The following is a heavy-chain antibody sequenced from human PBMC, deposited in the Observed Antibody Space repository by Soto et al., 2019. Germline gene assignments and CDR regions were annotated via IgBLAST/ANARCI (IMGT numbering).Heavy chain of an antibody. J-gene: IGHJ4*02. CDR1: GFTVSSNY. V-gene: IGHV3-66*01. D-gene: IGHD3-16*02. CDR2: IYSGGST. Sequence: GGSLRLSCAASGFTVSSNYMSWVRQAPGKGLEWVSVIYSGGSTYYADSVKGRFTISGDNSKNTLYLQMNSLRAEDTAVYYCARDEVNDYIWGSYRPKLTFDYWGQGTLVTVSS. CDR3: ARDEVNDYIWGSYRPKLTFDY.